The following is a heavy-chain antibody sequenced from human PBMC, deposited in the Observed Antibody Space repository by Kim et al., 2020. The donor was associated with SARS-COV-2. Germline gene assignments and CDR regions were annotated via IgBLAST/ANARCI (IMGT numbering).Heavy chain of an antibody. Sequence: SETLSLTCAVYGGSFSGYYWSWIRQPPGKGLEWSGEINHSGSTNYNPSLKSRVTISVDTSKNQFSLKLSSVTAADTAVYYCARRGDRTQLLWFGELSLWGCYYTGMDVWGQGTTVTVSS. CDR1: GGSFSGYY. V-gene: IGHV4-34*01. CDR3: ARRGDRTQLLWFGELSLWGCYYTGMDV. CDR2: INHSGST. D-gene: IGHD3-10*01. J-gene: IGHJ6*02.